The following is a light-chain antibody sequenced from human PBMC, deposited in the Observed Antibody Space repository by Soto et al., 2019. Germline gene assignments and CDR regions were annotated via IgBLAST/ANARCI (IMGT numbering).Light chain of an antibody. CDR3: QQYNNWLWT. CDR2: GAS. V-gene: IGKV3-15*01. J-gene: IGKJ1*01. CDR1: QSVSSN. Sequence: EIVMTQSPATLSVSPGERATLSCRASQSVSSNLAWYQQKPGQAPRLLIYGASTRATGIPARFSGSGSGTEFTLTISSLLSEDFAVYYCQQYNNWLWTFGQGTKVEI.